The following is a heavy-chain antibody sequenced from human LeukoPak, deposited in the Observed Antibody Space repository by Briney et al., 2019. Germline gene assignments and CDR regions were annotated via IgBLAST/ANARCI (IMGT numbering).Heavy chain of an antibody. CDR2: ISYDGSNK. J-gene: IGHJ6*04. CDR1: GFTFSSYA. Sequence: PGGSPRLSCAASGFTFSSYAMHWVRQAPGKGLEWVAVISYDGSNKYYADSVKGRFTISRDNSKNTLYLQMNSLRAEDTAVYYCAVSSYRTGGYYYYYGMDVWGKGTTVTVSS. V-gene: IGHV3-30*04. D-gene: IGHD6-6*01. CDR3: AVSSYRTGGYYYYYGMDV.